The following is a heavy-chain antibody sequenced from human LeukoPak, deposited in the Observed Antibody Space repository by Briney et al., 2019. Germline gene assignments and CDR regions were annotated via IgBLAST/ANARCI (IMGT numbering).Heavy chain of an antibody. CDR2: ISGSGGST. V-gene: IGHV3-23*01. CDR3: AKDREYYYGSRVLDY. CDR1: GFTFSSHA. D-gene: IGHD3-10*01. J-gene: IGHJ4*02. Sequence: PGASLSLSCAASGFTFSSHAMSSVRQAPGTGLECVSAISGSGGSTYYADSVKGRFTISRDNSKNTLYLQMNSLRAEDTAVYYCAKDREYYYGSRVLDYWGQGTLVTVSS.